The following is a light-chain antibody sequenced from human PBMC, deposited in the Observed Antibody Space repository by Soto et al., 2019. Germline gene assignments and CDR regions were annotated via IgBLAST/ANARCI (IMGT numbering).Light chain of an antibody. CDR3: SSYTSSSTWV. J-gene: IGLJ3*02. Sequence: QSVLTQPRSVSGSPGQSVTISCAGTSSDVGGYDYVSWYQQHPDKVPKILIFDVTKRPSGVPARFTGSKSGNTASLTISGLQAEDEADYYCSSYTSSSTWVFGGGTKLTVL. CDR2: DVT. CDR1: SSDVGGYDY. V-gene: IGLV2-11*01.